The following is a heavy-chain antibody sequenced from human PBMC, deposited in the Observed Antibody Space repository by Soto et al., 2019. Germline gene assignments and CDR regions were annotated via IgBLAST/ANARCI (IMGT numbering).Heavy chain of an antibody. J-gene: IGHJ6*02. CDR3: AKDLSRWIHYTPPHYYYYGMDV. V-gene: IGHV3-30*18. CDR1: GFTFSSYG. CDR2: ISYDGSNK. Sequence: PXGSLRLSFAASGFTFSSYGMHWVRQAPGKGLEWVAVISYDGSNKYYADSVKGRFTISRDNSKNTLYLQMNSLRAEDTAVYYCAKDLSRWIHYTPPHYYYYGMDVWGQGTTVTVSS. D-gene: IGHD5-18*01.